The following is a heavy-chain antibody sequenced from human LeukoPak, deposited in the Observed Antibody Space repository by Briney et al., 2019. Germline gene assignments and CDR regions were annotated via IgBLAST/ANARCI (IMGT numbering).Heavy chain of an antibody. Sequence: GGWLRLSCAASGFTFSSYWMSWVRQAPGKGLEWVANIKQDGSEKYYVDSVKGRFTISGDNAKNSLYLQMNSLRAEDTAVYYCARGRLYSYFDYWGQGTLVTVSS. CDR1: GFTFSSYW. V-gene: IGHV3-7*04. CDR3: ARGRLYSYFDY. J-gene: IGHJ4*02. CDR2: IKQDGSEK. D-gene: IGHD2-15*01.